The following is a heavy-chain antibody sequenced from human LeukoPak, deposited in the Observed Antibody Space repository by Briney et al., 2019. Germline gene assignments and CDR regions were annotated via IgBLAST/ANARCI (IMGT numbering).Heavy chain of an antibody. D-gene: IGHD4-17*01. CDR3: TRDLYGDYVDY. V-gene: IGHV3-11*04. CDR2: ISSSGSTI. Sequence: GGSLRLSYAASGFTFSDYYMSWIRQAPGKGLAWVSYISSSGSTIYYSASVKGRFTISRDNAKNSLYLQMNSLRAEDTAVYYCTRDLYGDYVDYWGQGILVTVSS. J-gene: IGHJ4*02. CDR1: GFTFSDYY.